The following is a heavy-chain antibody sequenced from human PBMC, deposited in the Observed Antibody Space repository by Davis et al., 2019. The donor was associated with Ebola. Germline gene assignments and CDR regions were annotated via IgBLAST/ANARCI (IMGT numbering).Heavy chain of an antibody. Sequence: GESLKISCAASGFTFSSYAMHWVRQAPGKGLEWVAVISYDGSNKYYADSVKGRFTISRDNAENSLFLQMNSLRAEDTAVYYCARDRDYYDTAAYHPRGWFDLWGQGTLVIVSS. CDR2: ISYDGSNK. V-gene: IGHV3-30*04. D-gene: IGHD3-22*01. CDR1: GFTFSSYA. J-gene: IGHJ5*02. CDR3: ARDRDYYDTAAYHPRGWFDL.